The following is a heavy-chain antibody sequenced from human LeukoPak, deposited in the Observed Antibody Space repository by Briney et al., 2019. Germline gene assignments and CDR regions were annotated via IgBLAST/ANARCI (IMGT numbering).Heavy chain of an antibody. J-gene: IGHJ6*02. V-gene: IGHV1-8*01. CDR2: MNPNSGNT. CDR3: ALLDPPGQLLSLYGMDV. D-gene: IGHD1-1*01. CDR1: GYTFTSYD. Sequence: ASVKVSCKASGYTFTSYDINWVRQATGQGLEWMGWMNPNSGNTGYAQKFQGRVNMTRNTSISTAYMELSSLKSEDTAVYYCALLDPPGQLLSLYGMDVWGQGTTVTVSS.